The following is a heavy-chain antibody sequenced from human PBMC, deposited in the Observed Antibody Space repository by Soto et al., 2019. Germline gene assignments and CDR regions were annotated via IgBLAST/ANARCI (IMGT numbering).Heavy chain of an antibody. D-gene: IGHD2-21*01. J-gene: IGHJ4*02. CDR3: ARLEASVMWDY. CDR2: INGGTDKT. CDR1: GYSFIKNA. Sequence: ASVQDDCKTTGYSFIKNAIHWVRQAPGQRPEWMGWINGGTDKTKYSEKFQGRVTITTDTSASTAYMELTSLGSEDTAVYYCARLEASVMWDYWCQCTPVTVSS. V-gene: IGHV1-3*01.